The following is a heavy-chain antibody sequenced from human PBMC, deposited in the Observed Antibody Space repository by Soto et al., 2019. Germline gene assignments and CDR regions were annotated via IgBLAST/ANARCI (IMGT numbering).Heavy chain of an antibody. Sequence: GASVKVSCKASGYTFSTYEINWVRRAAGQGLEWMGRMNPDNGNTGYAQKFQDRVTMTRNTSISTAYMELSSLRSDDTALYYCARDRTDSGYYTNWLDPWGQGTQVTVSS. CDR1: GYTFSTYE. CDR3: ARDRTDSGYYTNWLDP. D-gene: IGHD3-22*01. J-gene: IGHJ5*02. CDR2: MNPDNGNT. V-gene: IGHV1-8*01.